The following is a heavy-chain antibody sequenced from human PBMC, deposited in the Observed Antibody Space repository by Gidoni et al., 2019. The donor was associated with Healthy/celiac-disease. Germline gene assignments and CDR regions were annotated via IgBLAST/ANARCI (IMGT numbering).Heavy chain of an antibody. J-gene: IGHJ4*02. CDR1: GFTFGDYA. V-gene: IGHV3-49*05. CDR2: IRSKAYGGTT. Sequence: EVQLVESGGGLVKPGRSLRLSCTASGFTFGDYAMSWFRQAPGKGLECVGFIRSKAYGGTTEYAASVKGRFTISRDDSKSIAYLQMNSLKTEDTAVYYCTRVRTSPNTILYYYDSSGYYYDYFDYWGQGTLVTVSS. D-gene: IGHD3-22*01. CDR3: TRVRTSPNTILYYYDSSGYYYDYFDY.